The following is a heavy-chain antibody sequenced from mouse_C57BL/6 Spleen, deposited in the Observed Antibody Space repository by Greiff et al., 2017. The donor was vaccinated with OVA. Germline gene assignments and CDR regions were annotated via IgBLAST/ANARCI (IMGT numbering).Heavy chain of an antibody. CDR2: IDPSDSYT. J-gene: IGHJ1*03. D-gene: IGHD1-1*01. V-gene: IGHV1-69*01. CDR1: GYTFTSYW. CDR3: ARGALTTVVARYFDV. Sequence: QVQLKQPGAELVMPGASVKLSCKASGYTFTSYWMHWVKQRPGQGLEWIGEIDPSDSYTNYNQKFKGKSTLTVDKSSSTAYMQLSSLTSEDSAVYYCARGALTTVVARYFDVWGTGTTVTVSS.